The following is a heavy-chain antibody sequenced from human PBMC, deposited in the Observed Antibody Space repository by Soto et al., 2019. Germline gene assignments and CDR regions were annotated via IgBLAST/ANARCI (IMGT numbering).Heavy chain of an antibody. CDR1: GYTFTSYY. J-gene: IGHJ3*02. V-gene: IGHV1-46*03. CDR2: INPSGGST. D-gene: IGHD3-16*02. Sequence: GASVKVSCKASGYTFTSYYMHCVRQAPGQGLEWMGIINPSGGSTSYAQKFQGRVTMTRDTSTSTVYMELSSLRSEGTAVYYCAGLSISADDAFDIWGQGTMVTVSS. CDR3: AGLSISADDAFDI.